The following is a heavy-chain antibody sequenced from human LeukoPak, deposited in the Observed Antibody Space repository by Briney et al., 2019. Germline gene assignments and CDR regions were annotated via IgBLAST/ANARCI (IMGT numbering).Heavy chain of an antibody. CDR3: VKDRPCETCMPMDA. J-gene: IGHJ6*02. Sequence: GGSLRLSCAASGFTFTDYSMSWVRQAPGKGLEWVSGLGRSGENRYYATSVRGRFSIYRDNSKDTAYLQMNSLRAEDTAIYYCVKDRPCETCMPMDAWGQGTTVTVSS. V-gene: IGHV3-23*01. CDR1: GFTFTDYS. D-gene: IGHD2-2*01. CDR2: LGRSGENR.